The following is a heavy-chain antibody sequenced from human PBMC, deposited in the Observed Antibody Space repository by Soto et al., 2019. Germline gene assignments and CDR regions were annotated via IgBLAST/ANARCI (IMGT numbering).Heavy chain of an antibody. CDR3: AREICSGGSCYSDAFDI. CDR1: GFTFSSYS. V-gene: IGHV3-48*01. J-gene: IGHJ3*02. D-gene: IGHD2-15*01. Sequence: PGGSLRLSCAASGFTFSSYSMNWVRQAPGKGLEWVSYISSSSSTIYYADSVKGRFTISRDNAKNSLYLQMNSLRAEDTAVYYCAREICSGGSCYSDAFDIWGQGTMVTVSS. CDR2: ISSSSSTI.